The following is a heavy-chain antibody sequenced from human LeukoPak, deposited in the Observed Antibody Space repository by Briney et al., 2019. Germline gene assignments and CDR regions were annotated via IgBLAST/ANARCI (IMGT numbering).Heavy chain of an antibody. D-gene: IGHD3-3*01. CDR2: ISAYNGVT. V-gene: IGHV1-18*01. J-gene: IGHJ6*02. CDR1: GYTFTSYG. Sequence: ASVKVSCKASGYTFTSYGITWVRQAPGQGLEWMGWISAYNGVTNYAQRFQGRITMTTDTSTTTAYMELRSLRSDDTAVYYCATLGDVLRLFPLISLDGMDVWGQGTTVTVSS. CDR3: ATLGDVLRLFPLISLDGMDV.